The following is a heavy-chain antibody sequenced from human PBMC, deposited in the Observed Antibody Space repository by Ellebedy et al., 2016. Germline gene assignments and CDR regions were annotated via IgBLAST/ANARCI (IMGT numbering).Heavy chain of an antibody. Sequence: SETLSLTCTVSGGSISSGGHYWSWIRQHPGKGLEWIGYIYYSGSTYYNPSLKSRVTISVDTSKNQFSLKLNSVTAADTAVYYCATDRPADGYGYFDYWGQGTLVTVSS. CDR1: GGSISSGGHY. CDR2: IYYSGST. D-gene: IGHD5-18*01. J-gene: IGHJ4*02. V-gene: IGHV4-31*03. CDR3: ATDRPADGYGYFDY.